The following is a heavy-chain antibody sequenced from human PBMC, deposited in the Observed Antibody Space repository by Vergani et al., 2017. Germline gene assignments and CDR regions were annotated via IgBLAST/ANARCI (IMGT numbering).Heavy chain of an antibody. CDR3: ARDLRRGGNSNYAFDI. V-gene: IGHV4-30-4*08. CDR1: DFISNGHY. J-gene: IGHJ3*02. D-gene: IGHD4-23*01. Sequence: QVQLQESGPGLVKPSETLSLICDVFDFISNGHYWSWIRQPPGKGLEWIGYIYYSGSTYYNPSLKSRVTISVDTSKNQFSLKLSSVTAADTAVYYCARDLRRGGNSNYAFDIWGQGTMVTVSS. CDR2: IYYSGST.